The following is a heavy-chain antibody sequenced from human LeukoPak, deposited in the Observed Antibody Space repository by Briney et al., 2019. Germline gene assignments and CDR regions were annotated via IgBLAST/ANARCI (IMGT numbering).Heavy chain of an antibody. V-gene: IGHV3-74*01. CDR1: GFTFSSYW. D-gene: IGHD5-24*01. CDR2: INSDGSST. J-gene: IGHJ3*02. Sequence: GGSLRLSCAASGFTFSSYWMHWVRQAPGKGLVWVSGINSDGSSTSYADFVKGLFTISRDNAKNTLYLQMNSLRAEDTAVYYCARDRGRWLQFGAFDIWGQGTMVTVSS. CDR3: ARDRGRWLQFGAFDI.